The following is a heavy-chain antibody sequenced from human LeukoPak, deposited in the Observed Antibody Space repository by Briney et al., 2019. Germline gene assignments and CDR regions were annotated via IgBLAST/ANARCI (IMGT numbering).Heavy chain of an antibody. D-gene: IGHD6-6*01. CDR3: ARRGNPIAARRGVYWFDP. CDR1: GGSFSGYY. Sequence: SETLSLTCAVYGGSFSGYYWRWIRQPPGKGLEWIGEINHSGSTNYNPSLKSRVTISVDTSKNQFSLKLSSVTAADTAVYYCARRGNPIAARRGVYWFDPWGQGTLVTVSS. V-gene: IGHV4-34*01. J-gene: IGHJ5*02. CDR2: INHSGST.